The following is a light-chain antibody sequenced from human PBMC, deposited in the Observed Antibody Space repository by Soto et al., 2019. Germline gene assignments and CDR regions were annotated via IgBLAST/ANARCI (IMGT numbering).Light chain of an antibody. CDR2: LGS. J-gene: IGKJ1*01. CDR1: QSLLHSNGYNY. V-gene: IGKV2-28*01. Sequence: DIVMTRSPLSLPVTPGEPASISCRPSQSLLHSNGYNYLDWYLQKPGQSPQLLIYLGSNRASGVPDRFSGSGSGTDFTLKISRVEAEDVGVYYCMQPLQSWTFGQGTKVDIK. CDR3: MQPLQSWT.